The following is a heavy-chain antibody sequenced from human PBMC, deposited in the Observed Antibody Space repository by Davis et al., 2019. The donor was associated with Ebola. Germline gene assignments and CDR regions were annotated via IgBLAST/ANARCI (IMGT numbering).Heavy chain of an antibody. CDR2: INSAGGS. CDR1: GFTFSSYS. D-gene: IGHD5-18*01. J-gene: IGHJ6*02. Sequence: GESLKISCAASGFTFSSYSMNWVRQAPGKGLEWVSVINSAGGSFYADSVKGRFTISRDNSKNTLYLQMNSLRAEDTAVYYCARGARGYSYGTGNYYYYGMDVWGQGTTVTVSS. CDR3: ARGARGYSYGTGNYYYYGMDV. V-gene: IGHV3-66*01.